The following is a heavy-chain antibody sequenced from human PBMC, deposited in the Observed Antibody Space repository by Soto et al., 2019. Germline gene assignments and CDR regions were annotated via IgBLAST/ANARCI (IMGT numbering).Heavy chain of an antibody. J-gene: IGHJ6*02. V-gene: IGHV3-21*01. CDR1: GFTFRTSS. CDR2: ISASNTHI. Sequence: GRSLRLSCAASGFTFRTSSMTWVRQAPWKGLEWVSSISASNTHIYYADSMKGRFNISRDNAKNSVYLEMSSLRPEATAVYYCARDEMGHYDFWSGYRQTYYYYGMDVWGQGTTVTVSS. D-gene: IGHD3-3*01. CDR3: ARDEMGHYDFWSGYRQTYYYYGMDV.